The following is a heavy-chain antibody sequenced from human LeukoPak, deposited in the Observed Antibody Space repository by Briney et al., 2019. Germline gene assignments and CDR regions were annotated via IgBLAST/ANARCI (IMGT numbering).Heavy chain of an antibody. CDR1: GGSISSYY. V-gene: IGHV4-59*01. CDR2: IYYSWST. J-gene: IGHJ5*02. Sequence: SETLSLTCTVSGGSISSYYWSWIRQPPGKGLEWIGHIYYSWSTNYNPSLKSRVTISVDTSKNQFSLKLSSGAAADTAVYYGALTQSGSYQGWFDPWGQGTLVTVSS. CDR3: ALTQSGSYQGWFDP. D-gene: IGHD1-26*01.